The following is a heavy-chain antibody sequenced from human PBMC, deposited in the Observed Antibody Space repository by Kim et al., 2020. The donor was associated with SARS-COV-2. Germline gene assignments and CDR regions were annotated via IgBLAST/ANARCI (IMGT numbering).Heavy chain of an antibody. J-gene: IGHJ4*02. CDR3: ARDNGFRESFSYYDSSGYYKLFDY. CDR2: ISAYNGNT. D-gene: IGHD3-22*01. Sequence: ASVKVSCKASGYTFTSYGISWVRQAPGQGLEWMGWISAYNGNTNYAQKLQGRVTMTTDTSTSTAYMELRSLRSDDTAVYYCARDNGFRESFSYYDSSGYYKLFDYWGQGTLVTVSS. CDR1: GYTFTSYG. V-gene: IGHV1-18*01.